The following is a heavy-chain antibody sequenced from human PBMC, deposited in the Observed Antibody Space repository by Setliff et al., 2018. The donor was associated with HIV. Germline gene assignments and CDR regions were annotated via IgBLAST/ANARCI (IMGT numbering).Heavy chain of an antibody. D-gene: IGHD2-21*02. Sequence: SETLSLTCTVSSDSISSSYWTWIRQPPGQGREWIGYVHHSGSTKYNASLRSRVTMSVDTSKNLFSLTLRSVTAADTAVYYCASAGPYCGDDCPYNWLTPWGQGTLVTVSS. CDR1: SDSISSSY. J-gene: IGHJ5*02. V-gene: IGHV4-59*01. CDR3: ASAGPYCGDDCPYNWLTP. CDR2: VHHSGST.